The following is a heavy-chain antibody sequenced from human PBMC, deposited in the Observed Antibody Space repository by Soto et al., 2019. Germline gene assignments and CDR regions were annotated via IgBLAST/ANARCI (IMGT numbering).Heavy chain of an antibody. V-gene: IGHV1-46*03. Sequence: ASVKVSCKASGYTFTSYYMHWVRQAPGQGLEWMGIINPSGGGTTYAQKYQGRVTMTRDTSTSTVYMEMSSLRSEDTAFFYFARGGNVLRFFDWLFVFDYWGQGTPVTVSS. CDR2: INPSGGGT. J-gene: IGHJ4*02. D-gene: IGHD3-9*01. CDR3: ARGGNVLRFFDWLFVFDY. CDR1: GYTFTSYY.